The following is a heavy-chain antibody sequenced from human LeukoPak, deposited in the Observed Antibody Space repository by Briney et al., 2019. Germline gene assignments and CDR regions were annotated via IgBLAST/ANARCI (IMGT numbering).Heavy chain of an antibody. V-gene: IGHV1-69*04. Sequence: ASVKVSCKASGGTFSSYAISWVRQAPGQGLEWMGRIIPILGIANYAQKFQGRVTITADKSTSTAYMELSSLRSEDTAVYYCAREGKGTWFDPWGQGTLVTVSS. D-gene: IGHD3-10*01. J-gene: IGHJ5*02. CDR1: GGTFSSYA. CDR3: AREGKGTWFDP. CDR2: IIPILGIA.